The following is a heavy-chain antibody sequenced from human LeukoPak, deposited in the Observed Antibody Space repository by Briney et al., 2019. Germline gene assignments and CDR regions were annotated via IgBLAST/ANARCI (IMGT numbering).Heavy chain of an antibody. V-gene: IGHV4-59*01. J-gene: IGHJ5*02. CDR3: ARVRYSSSWYWFDP. D-gene: IGHD6-13*01. CDR2: IYYSGST. Sequence: PSETQSLTCTVSGGSISTYYWTWVRQPPGKGLEWIGYIYYSGSTNYNPSLKSRVTISVDTSKNQFSLKLSSVTAADTAVYYCARVRYSSSWYWFDPWGQGTLVTVSS. CDR1: GGSISTYY.